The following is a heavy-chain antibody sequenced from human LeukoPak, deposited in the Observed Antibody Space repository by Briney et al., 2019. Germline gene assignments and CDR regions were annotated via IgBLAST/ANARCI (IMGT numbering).Heavy chain of an antibody. CDR3: ALAGRNYYDSSGYYYY. J-gene: IGHJ4*02. CDR1: GGTFSSYT. CDR2: IIPILGIA. V-gene: IGHV1-69*02. Sequence: GASVKVSCKASGGTFSSYTISWVREAPGQGLEWMGRIIPILGIANYAQMFQGRVTITADKSTSTAYMELSSLRSEDTAVYYCALAGRNYYDSSGYYYYWGQGTLVTVSS. D-gene: IGHD3-22*01.